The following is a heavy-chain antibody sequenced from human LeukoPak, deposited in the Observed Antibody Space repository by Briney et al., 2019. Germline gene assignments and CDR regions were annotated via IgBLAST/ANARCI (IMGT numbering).Heavy chain of an antibody. CDR3: AISGGYWAWAH. J-gene: IGHJ4*02. D-gene: IGHD1-26*01. CDR2: ISSSGSTI. V-gene: IGHV3-48*04. CDR1: GFTFSSYS. Sequence: GGSLRLSCAASGFTFSSYSMNWVRQAPGKGLEWVSYISSSGSTIYYADSVKGRFTISRDNAKNSLYLQMNSLRAEDTAVYYCAISGGYWAWAHWGQGTLVTVSS.